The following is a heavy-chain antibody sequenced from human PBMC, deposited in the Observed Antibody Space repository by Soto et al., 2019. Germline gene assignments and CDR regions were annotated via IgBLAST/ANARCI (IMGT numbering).Heavy chain of an antibody. D-gene: IGHD6-13*01. CDR2: IYWDDDK. Sequence: QITLKESGPTLVKPTQTLTLTCTFSGFSLSTSGVGVGWIRQPPGKALEWLALIYWDDDKRYSQSLKSRLTITKEPSKNQGVLTMTNMDPVDTATYYCANGYSSSWYVWFDPWGQGTLVTVSS. J-gene: IGHJ5*02. CDR3: ANGYSSSWYVWFDP. V-gene: IGHV2-5*02. CDR1: GFSLSTSGVG.